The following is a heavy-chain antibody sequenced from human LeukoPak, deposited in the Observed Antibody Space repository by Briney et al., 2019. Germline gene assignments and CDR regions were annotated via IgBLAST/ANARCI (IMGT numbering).Heavy chain of an antibody. Sequence: GGSLRLSCAASGFTFSGSAMHWVRQASGKGPEWVGRIRSKANSYATAYAASVKGRFTISRDDSKNTAYLQMNSLKTEDTAVYYCTRGGLRYFDWLFDYWGQGTLVTVSS. CDR3: TRGGLRYFDWLFDY. CDR1: GFTFSGSA. CDR2: IRSKANSYAT. D-gene: IGHD3-9*01. J-gene: IGHJ4*02. V-gene: IGHV3-73*01.